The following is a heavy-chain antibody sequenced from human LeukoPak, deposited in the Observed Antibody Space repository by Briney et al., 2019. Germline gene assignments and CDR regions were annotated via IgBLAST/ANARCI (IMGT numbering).Heavy chain of an antibody. CDR1: GYTFGNYD. CDR2: MNPNSGNT. Sequence: ASVKVSCKASGYTFGNYDINWVRQAPGQGLEWMGWMNPNSGNTDYAQKFQGRVTMTTNTSIKTAYMELSSLRSEDTAVYYCARSSYYYGSGSHTRFAFWGQGTLVTVSS. CDR3: ARSSYYYGSGSHTRFAF. D-gene: IGHD3-10*01. J-gene: IGHJ4*02. V-gene: IGHV1-8*01.